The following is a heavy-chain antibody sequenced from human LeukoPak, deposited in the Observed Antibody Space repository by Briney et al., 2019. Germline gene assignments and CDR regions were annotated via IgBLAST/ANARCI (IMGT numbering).Heavy chain of an antibody. CDR2: MSAYNGNT. D-gene: IGHD3-10*01. J-gene: IGHJ5*02. CDR3: ARELSAGGSTP. Sequence: AAVNVSCKASGYTFTCYGISWVRQAPGQGLEWMGWMSAYNGNTNYAQKLQGRVTMTTDTSTSTAYMGLRSLRPDETAVYYCARELSAGGSTPWGPGKLVTVSS. CDR1: GYTFTCYG. V-gene: IGHV1-18*01.